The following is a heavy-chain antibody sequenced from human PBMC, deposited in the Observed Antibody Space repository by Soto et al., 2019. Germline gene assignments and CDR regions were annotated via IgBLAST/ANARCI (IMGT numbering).Heavy chain of an antibody. J-gene: IGHJ4*02. CDR2: ISSSGSTI. CDR3: GRESRIAVAGVFDY. Sequence: EVQLVESGGGLVQPGGSLRLSCAASGFTFSSYEMNWVRQAPGKGLEWVSYISSSGSTIYYADSVKGRFTISRDNAKNSLYLQMNSLRAEDTAVYYCGRESRIAVAGVFDYWGQGTLVTVSS. D-gene: IGHD6-19*01. V-gene: IGHV3-48*03. CDR1: GFTFSSYE.